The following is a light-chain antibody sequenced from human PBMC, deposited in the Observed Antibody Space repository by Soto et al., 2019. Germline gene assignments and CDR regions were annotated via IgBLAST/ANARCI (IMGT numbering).Light chain of an antibody. CDR2: GSS. CDR3: QQYGSSPPYT. CDR1: ENVSNNY. J-gene: IGKJ2*01. V-gene: IGKV3-20*01. Sequence: EVVLKQSPGTLSLSPGERATLSCRASENVSNNYLAWYQQKPGQAPRLLIFGSSDRAAGIPDRFSGSGSGTDFTLTISRLEPEDFAVYYCQQYGSSPPYTFGQGTKLEIK.